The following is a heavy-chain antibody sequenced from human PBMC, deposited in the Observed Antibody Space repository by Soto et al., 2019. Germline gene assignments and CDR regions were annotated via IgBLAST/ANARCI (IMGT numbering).Heavy chain of an antibody. CDR2: INPSGGST. Sequence: GASVKVSCKASGYTFTSYYMHWVRQAPGQGLEWMGIINPSGGSTSYAQKFQGRVTMTRDTSTSTVYMELSSLRSEDTAVYYCARDSGERSSWYSHYYYYGMEVWGQGTTVTVSS. CDR3: ARDSGERSSWYSHYYYYGMEV. V-gene: IGHV1-46*01. J-gene: IGHJ6*02. D-gene: IGHD6-13*01. CDR1: GYTFTSYY.